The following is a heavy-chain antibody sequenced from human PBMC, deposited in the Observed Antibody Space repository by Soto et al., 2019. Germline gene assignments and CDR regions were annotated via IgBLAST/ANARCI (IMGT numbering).Heavy chain of an antibody. V-gene: IGHV4-4*02. CDR2: ILHTGST. D-gene: IGHD6-13*01. CDR3: ARDQGSSSIRGGYFDY. Sequence: SETLSLTCAVSGDSFTSSNWWAWVRQPPGKGLEWIGDILHTGSTDYSPSLKSRVTLSIDTSKNTVYLQINSLRAEDMAVYYCARDQGSSSIRGGYFDYWGRGTLVTVSS. CDR1: GDSFTSSNW. J-gene: IGHJ4*02.